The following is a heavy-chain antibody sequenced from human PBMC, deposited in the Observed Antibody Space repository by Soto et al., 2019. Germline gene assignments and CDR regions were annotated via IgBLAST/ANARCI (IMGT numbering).Heavy chain of an antibody. CDR3: AIRQISPPTSGAESARGGMDV. J-gene: IGHJ6*02. Sequence: GGSLRLSCAASGFTFNNYGMHWVRQAPGKGLEWVAVIWNDGNGYYYANSVKGRFTISRDNTKTTLSLQMSTLRAEATAVYNWAIRQISPPTSGAESARGGMDVWGQGTTVTVSS. D-gene: IGHD1-26*01. CDR1: GFTFNNYG. CDR2: IWNDGNGY. V-gene: IGHV3-33*01.